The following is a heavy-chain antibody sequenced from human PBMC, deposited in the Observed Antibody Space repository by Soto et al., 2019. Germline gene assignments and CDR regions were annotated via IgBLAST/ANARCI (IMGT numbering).Heavy chain of an antibody. Sequence: ASVKVSCKASGGTFSSYAISWVRQAPGQGLEWMGGIIPIFGTANYAQKYQGRVTITADESTSTAYMEMSSLRSEDTAVYYCARARNYYGLYGMDVWGQGTTVTVSS. V-gene: IGHV1-69*13. CDR2: IIPIFGTA. J-gene: IGHJ6*02. D-gene: IGHD3-10*01. CDR3: ARARNYYGLYGMDV. CDR1: GGTFSSYA.